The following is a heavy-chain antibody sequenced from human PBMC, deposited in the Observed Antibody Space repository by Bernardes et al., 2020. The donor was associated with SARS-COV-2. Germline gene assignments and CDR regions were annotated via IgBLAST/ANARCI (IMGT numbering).Heavy chain of an antibody. V-gene: IGHV4-34*01. J-gene: IGHJ2*01. CDR3: ARGGEGAVTVMVVIFPYWFFDL. CDR1: GGSFSGYY. D-gene: IGHD3-22*01. Sequence: SETLSLTCAVYGGSFSGYYWSWIRQPPGKGLEWIGEINHSGKTNYNPSLKSRVTISVDTSKNQFSLRLSSVTAADTAVYYCARGGEGAVTVMVVIFPYWFFDLWGRGTLVAVSS. CDR2: INHSGKT.